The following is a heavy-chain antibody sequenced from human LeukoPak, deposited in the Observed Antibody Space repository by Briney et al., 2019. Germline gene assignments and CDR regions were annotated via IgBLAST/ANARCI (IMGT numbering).Heavy chain of an antibody. Sequence: GGSLRLSCSASGFTFSSYAMHWVRQAPGKGLEYVSAISSNGGSTYYADSVKGRFTISRDNSKNKLYLQMSSLRAEDTAVYYCVKSYYDILTGYSPLGGYFDYWGQGTLVTVSS. CDR3: VKSYYDILTGYSPLGGYFDY. CDR1: GFTFSSYA. CDR2: ISSNGGST. V-gene: IGHV3-64D*06. D-gene: IGHD3-9*01. J-gene: IGHJ4*02.